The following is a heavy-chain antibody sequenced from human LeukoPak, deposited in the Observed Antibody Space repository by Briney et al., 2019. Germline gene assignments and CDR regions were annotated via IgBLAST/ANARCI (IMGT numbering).Heavy chain of an antibody. J-gene: IGHJ4*02. CDR2: IKQDGSEK. CDR1: GFTFSNYW. D-gene: IGHD3-16*01. V-gene: IGHV3-7*01. Sequence: GGSLRLSCAASGFTFSNYWMSWVRQAPGKGLEWVANIKQDGSEKYYVDSVKGRFTVSTDNAKNSLYLQMSSLRAEDTAVYYCASSWGSAIDFWGQGTLVTVSS. CDR3: ASSWGSAIDF.